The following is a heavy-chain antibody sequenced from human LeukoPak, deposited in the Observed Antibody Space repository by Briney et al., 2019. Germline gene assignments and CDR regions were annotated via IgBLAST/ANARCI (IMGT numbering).Heavy chain of an antibody. CDR2: ISYTGST. Sequence: PSETLSLTCSVSGGSISGYYWGWIRQPPGKGLEWIGYISYTGSTNYIPSLKSRVTISVDTSKNQFSLRLTSVTAADTAVYYCARQTGSGLFILPGGQGTLVTVSS. J-gene: IGHJ4*02. V-gene: IGHV4-59*08. CDR3: ARQTGSGLFILP. CDR1: GGSISGYY. D-gene: IGHD3/OR15-3a*01.